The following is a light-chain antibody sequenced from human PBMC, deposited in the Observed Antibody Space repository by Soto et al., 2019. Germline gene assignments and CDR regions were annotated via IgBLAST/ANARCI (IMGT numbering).Light chain of an antibody. CDR1: QSVSSSY. CDR3: QQDGSSPIT. J-gene: IGKJ5*01. Sequence: EIVLPQSPSPLSLSPGERSTLSCMASQSVSSSYLAWYQQKPGQAPRLLIYGASSRATGIPDRFSGSGSGTDFTLTISRLEPEDFAVYYCQQDGSSPITFGQGTRLEIK. CDR2: GAS. V-gene: IGKV3-20*01.